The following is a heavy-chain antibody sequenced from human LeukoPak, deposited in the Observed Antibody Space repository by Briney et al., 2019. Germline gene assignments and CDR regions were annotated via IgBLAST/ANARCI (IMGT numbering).Heavy chain of an antibody. V-gene: IGHV4-59*12. CDR2: IYYSGST. CDR3: ARGRGYIDY. D-gene: IGHD5-18*01. Sequence: PSETLSLTCTVSGGSISSYYWSWIRQPPGKGLEWIGYIYYSGSTNYNPSLKSRVIISVDTSKNQFSLKLSSVTAADTAVYYCARGRGYIDYWGQGTLVTVSS. CDR1: GGSISSYY. J-gene: IGHJ4*02.